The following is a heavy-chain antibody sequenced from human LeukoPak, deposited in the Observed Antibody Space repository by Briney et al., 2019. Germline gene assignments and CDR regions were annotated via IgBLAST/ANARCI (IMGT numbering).Heavy chain of an antibody. CDR1: GGSISCGDYY. CDR2: IYDSGST. CDR3: ARDGGYCSGGSCTASLLNY. Sequence: PSQTLSLTCTVSGGSISCGDYYWSWIRQPPGKGLEWVGYIYDSGSTYYNPSLKSRVTISVDTSKNQFSLKLSSVTAADTAVYYCARDGGYCSGGSCTASLLNYWGQGTLATVPS. J-gene: IGHJ4*02. V-gene: IGHV4-30-4*08. D-gene: IGHD2-15*01.